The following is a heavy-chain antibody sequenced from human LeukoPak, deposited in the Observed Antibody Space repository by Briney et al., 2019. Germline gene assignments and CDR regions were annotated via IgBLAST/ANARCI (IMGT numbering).Heavy chain of an antibody. CDR1: GYTFADYY. D-gene: IGHD1-14*01. V-gene: IGHV1-69-2*01. CDR2: IDPADGKT. Sequence: ATVKISCKTSGYTFADYYIHWVQQAPGKGLQWMGRIDPADGKTKFSEKFQARVTIPADTSTDTAYMELSSLRSDDTAVYYCARDTSITSALWGQGTLVTVSS. J-gene: IGHJ4*02. CDR3: ARDTSITSAL.